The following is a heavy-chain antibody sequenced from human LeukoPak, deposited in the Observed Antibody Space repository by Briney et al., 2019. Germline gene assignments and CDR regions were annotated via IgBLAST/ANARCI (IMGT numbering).Heavy chain of an antibody. CDR3: ARGDIYYDRSGYPIDY. V-gene: IGHV1-18*04. D-gene: IGHD3-22*01. J-gene: IGHJ4*02. Sequence: ASVKVSCKVSGYIFTSYGIYWVRQAPGQGLEWMGWISGYNGKTKYAQKLQGRVTMTTDTSTSTAYMELRSLRSDDTAVYYCARGDIYYDRSGYPIDYWGQGTLATVSS. CDR2: ISGYNGKT. CDR1: GYIFTSYG.